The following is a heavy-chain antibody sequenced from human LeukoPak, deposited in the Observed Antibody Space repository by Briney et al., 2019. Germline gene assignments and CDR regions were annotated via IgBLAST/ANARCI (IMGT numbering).Heavy chain of an antibody. CDR3: ARDRGWIQHNI. CDR1: GFAFSDSW. D-gene: IGHD5-18*01. Sequence: GGSLRLSCAASGFAFSDSWMTWIRQAPGKGLEWVAFIKGDGSAKKYVDSVKGRFTISRDNAKNSLFLQMNSLRAEDTAVYYCARDRGWIQHNIWGQGTMVTVCS. V-gene: IGHV3-7*01. CDR2: IKGDGSAK. J-gene: IGHJ3*02.